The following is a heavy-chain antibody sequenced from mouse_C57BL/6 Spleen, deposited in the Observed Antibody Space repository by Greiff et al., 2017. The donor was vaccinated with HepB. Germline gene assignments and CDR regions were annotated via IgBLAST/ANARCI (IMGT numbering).Heavy chain of an antibody. CDR2: IDPEDGDT. CDR1: GFNIKDYY. V-gene: IGHV14-1*01. CDR3: TTSHYYGSSYDFDV. D-gene: IGHD1-1*01. Sequence: VQLQQSGAELVRPGASVKLSCTASGFNIKDYYMHWVKQRPEQGLEWIGRIDPEDGDTEYAPKFQGKATMTADTSSNTAYLQLSSLTSEDTAVYYCTTSHYYGSSYDFDVWGTGTTVTVSS. J-gene: IGHJ1*03.